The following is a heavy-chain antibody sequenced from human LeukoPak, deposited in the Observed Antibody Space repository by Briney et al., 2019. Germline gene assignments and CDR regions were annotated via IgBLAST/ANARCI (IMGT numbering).Heavy chain of an antibody. D-gene: IGHD2-15*01. V-gene: IGHV4-34*01. Sequence: PSETLSLTCAVYGGSFSGYYWSWIRQPPGKGLEWIGEINHSGSTNYNPSLKSRVTISVDTSKNQFSLKLSSVTAADTAVYYCASGGGPFDFWGQGTMVTVSS. CDR3: ASGGGPFDF. CDR1: GGSFSGYY. CDR2: INHSGST. J-gene: IGHJ3*01.